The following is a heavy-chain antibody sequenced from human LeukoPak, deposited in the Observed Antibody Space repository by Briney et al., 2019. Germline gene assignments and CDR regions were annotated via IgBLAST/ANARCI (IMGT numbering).Heavy chain of an antibody. CDR3: AKARATYLYDTSGYSALDY. Sequence: GGSLRLSCAASRFTFSSYVMHWVRQAPGKGLEWVALIWYDGDNKYYSDSVKGRFTISRYNSKNTLYLQMNSLRAEDTAVYYCAKARATYLYDTSGYSALDYWGQGTLVTASS. V-gene: IGHV3-33*06. CDR2: IWYDGDNK. D-gene: IGHD3-22*01. CDR1: RFTFSSYV. J-gene: IGHJ4*02.